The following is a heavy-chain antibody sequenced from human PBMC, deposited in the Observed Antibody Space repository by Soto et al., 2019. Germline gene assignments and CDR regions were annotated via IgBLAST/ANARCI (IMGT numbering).Heavy chain of an antibody. CDR2: IRNPAYGGTA. CDR3: TTDSYSTIIIVRFDY. J-gene: IGHJ4*01. D-gene: IGHD3-22*01. V-gene: IGHV3-49*03. Sequence: PGGSLRLSCTTSGFIFRDYAMTWFRQAPGKGLEWVGFIRNPAYGGTAEHAASVRGRFTISRDDSNSIAYLQMNNLKTEDTAVYYFTTDSYSTIIIVRFDYWGHGTLVTVSS. CDR1: GFIFRDYA.